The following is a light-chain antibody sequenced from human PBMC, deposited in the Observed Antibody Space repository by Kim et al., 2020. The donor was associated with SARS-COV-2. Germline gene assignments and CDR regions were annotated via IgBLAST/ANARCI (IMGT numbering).Light chain of an antibody. CDR2: TAS. J-gene: IGKJ1*01. CDR3: QKYNSAPWT. V-gene: IGKV1-27*01. CDR1: QGISNY. Sequence: SVGDIVPITCRASQGISNYLAYYQQKPGELPNLLIDTASTLQSGVPSRFSGSGSGTDFSLTISSLQPEDVATYYCQKYNSAPWTFGQGTKVDIK.